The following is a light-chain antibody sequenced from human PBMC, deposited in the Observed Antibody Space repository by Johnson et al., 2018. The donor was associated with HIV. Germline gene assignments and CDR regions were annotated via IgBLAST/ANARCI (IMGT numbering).Light chain of an antibody. CDR3: GTRDSSLDAYV. V-gene: IGLV1-51*02. J-gene: IGLJ1*01. Sequence: QSVLTQPPSVSAAPGQKVTISCSGSNSNIGNSYVSWYQQLPRTAPKLLIYENNKRPSGIPDRFSGSKSGTSATLGITGLQTGDEADYYCGTRDSSLDAYVFGTGTKGAVL. CDR1: NSNIGNSY. CDR2: ENN.